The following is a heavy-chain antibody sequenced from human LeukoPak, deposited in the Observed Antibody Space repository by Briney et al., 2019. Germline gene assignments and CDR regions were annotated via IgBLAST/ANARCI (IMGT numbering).Heavy chain of an antibody. CDR2: IYYSEST. J-gene: IGHJ6*02. D-gene: IGHD5-18*01. CDR3: ARESPYSYGSYYYYGMDV. Sequence: SETLSLTCTVSGGSISSYYWSWIRQPPGKGLEWIGYIYYSESTNYNPSLKSRVTISVDPSKNQFSLKPSSVTAADTAVYYCARESPYSYGSYYYYGMDVWGQGTTVTVSS. CDR1: GGSISSYY. V-gene: IGHV4-59*01.